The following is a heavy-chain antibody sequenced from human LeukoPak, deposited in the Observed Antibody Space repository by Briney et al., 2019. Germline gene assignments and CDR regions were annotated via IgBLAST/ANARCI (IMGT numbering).Heavy chain of an antibody. CDR3: ARLVGSSWYHEVLLGRDY. Sequence: PSETLSLTCTVSGGSISSSSFYWGWIRQPPGKGLEWIGYIYYSGSTYYNPSLKSRVTISVDTSKNQFSLKLSSVTAADTAVYYCARLVGSSWYHEVLLGRDYWGQGALVTVSS. V-gene: IGHV4-39*01. J-gene: IGHJ4*02. CDR2: IYYSGST. CDR1: GGSISSSSFY. D-gene: IGHD6-13*01.